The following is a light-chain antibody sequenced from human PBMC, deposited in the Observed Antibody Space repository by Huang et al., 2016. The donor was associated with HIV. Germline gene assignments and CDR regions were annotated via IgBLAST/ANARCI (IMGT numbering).Light chain of an antibody. V-gene: IGKV3-11*01. CDR1: QSVSSY. CDR3: QQRSNWPPWT. Sequence: EVVLPQSPATLALSPGDRATLSCRASQSVSSYLAWFQQKPGQATRLLIYNASNRATGITARCSGSGSGTDFTLTISSLEPEDFAVYYCQQRSNWPPWTFGQGTKVEIK. J-gene: IGKJ1*01. CDR2: NAS.